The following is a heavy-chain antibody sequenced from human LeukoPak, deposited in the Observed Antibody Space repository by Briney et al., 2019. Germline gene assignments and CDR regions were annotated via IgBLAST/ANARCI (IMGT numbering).Heavy chain of an antibody. CDR3: AREGTAGTDLNWFDP. V-gene: IGHV4-59*01. D-gene: IGHD1-1*01. J-gene: IGHJ5*02. CDR1: GGSISSYY. CDR2: ISYSGST. Sequence: PSETMSLTCTVSGGSISSYYWSWIRQPPGKGLEWIGYISYSGSTNFNPSLKSRVTISVDTSKNQFSLKLSSVTAADTAVYYFAREGTAGTDLNWFDPWGQGTLFPASS.